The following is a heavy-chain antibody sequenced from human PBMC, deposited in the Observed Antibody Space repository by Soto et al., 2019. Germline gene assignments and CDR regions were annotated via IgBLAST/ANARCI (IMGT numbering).Heavy chain of an antibody. V-gene: IGHV4-61*01. CDR1: GGSVSSGSYY. CDR2: IYYSGST. CDR3: ARAGSYYYDSSGYYYGFDY. D-gene: IGHD3-22*01. Sequence: QVQLQESGPGLVKPSETLSLTCTVSGGSVSSGSYYWSWIRQPPGKGLEWIGYIYYSGSTNYNPSLKSPVTISVDTSKNQFSLKLSSVTAADTAVYYCARAGSYYYDSSGYYYGFDYWGQGTLVTVSS. J-gene: IGHJ4*02.